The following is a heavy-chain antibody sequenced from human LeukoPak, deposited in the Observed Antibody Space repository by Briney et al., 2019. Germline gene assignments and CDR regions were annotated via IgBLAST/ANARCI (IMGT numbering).Heavy chain of an antibody. CDR1: GFTFSTYS. CDR3: ARAGFGVVIHFDY. V-gene: IGHV3-48*02. Sequence: GGSLRLSCAASGFTFSTYSMNWVRQAPGKGLEWVSYISSSSTIYYADSVKGRFTISRDNAKNSLYLQMNSLRDEDTAVYYCARAGFGVVIHFDYWGQGSLVTVSS. CDR2: ISSSSTI. J-gene: IGHJ4*02. D-gene: IGHD3-3*01.